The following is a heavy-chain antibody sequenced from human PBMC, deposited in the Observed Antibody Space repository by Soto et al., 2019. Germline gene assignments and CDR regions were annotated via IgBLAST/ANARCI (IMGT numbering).Heavy chain of an antibody. CDR3: TRDASRDSSARGWFDP. Sequence: PEGSLRLSCAASGFTFRSFTMNWVRQAPGKGLEWVSTISSNSAYIYYTDALRGRFTISRDNAKNSLHLQMNSLRAEDTAVYYCTRDASRDSSARGWFDPWGPRPLV. CDR1: GFTFRSFT. J-gene: IGHJ5*02. D-gene: IGHD6-13*01. V-gene: IGHV3-21*01. CDR2: ISSNSAYI.